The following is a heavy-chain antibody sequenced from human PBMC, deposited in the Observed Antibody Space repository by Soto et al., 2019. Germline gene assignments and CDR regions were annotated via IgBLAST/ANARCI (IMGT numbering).Heavy chain of an antibody. CDR2: ISAYNGNT. CDR1: GYTFTNFG. J-gene: IGHJ4*02. D-gene: IGHD3-16*01. CDR3: ARGGTPIDY. V-gene: IGHV1-18*01. Sequence: QVQLVQSGAEVKKPGASVKVSCKASGYTFTNFGISWVRQAPGQGLEWMGWISAYNGNTNYAQNFQGRVTMTTDTSTSTAYTELRSLRSDDTAVHSGARGGTPIDYWGQATLVTVSS.